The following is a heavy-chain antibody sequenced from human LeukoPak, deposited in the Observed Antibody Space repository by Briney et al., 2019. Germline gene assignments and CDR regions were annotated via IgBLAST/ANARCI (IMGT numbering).Heavy chain of an antibody. D-gene: IGHD3-10*01. Sequence: PGGSLRLSCAASGFTFSSYGMHWVRQAPRKGLEWVSAISGSGGSTYYADSVKGRFTISRDNSKNTLYLQMNSLRAEDTAVYYCAKSRGYYYGSGTNWGQGTLVTVSS. CDR3: AKSRGYYYGSGTN. CDR2: ISGSGGST. CDR1: GFTFSSYG. V-gene: IGHV3-23*01. J-gene: IGHJ4*02.